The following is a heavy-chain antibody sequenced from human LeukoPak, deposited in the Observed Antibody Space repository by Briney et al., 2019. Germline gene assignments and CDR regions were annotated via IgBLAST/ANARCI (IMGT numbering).Heavy chain of an antibody. CDR1: GFTFSSYW. CDR3: STDSLVMNY. J-gene: IGHJ4*02. V-gene: IGHV3-7*01. D-gene: IGHD2-21*01. Sequence: TGGSLRLSCAASGFTFSSYWMSWVRQAPGKGLEWVANIKQDGSEKNYVDSVKGRFTISRDNAKNSLYLQMNSLKTEDTAMYYCSTDSLVMNYWGQGTLVTVSS. CDR2: IKQDGSEK.